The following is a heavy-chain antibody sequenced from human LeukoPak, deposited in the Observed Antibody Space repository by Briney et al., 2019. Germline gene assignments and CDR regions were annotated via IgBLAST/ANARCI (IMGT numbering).Heavy chain of an antibody. D-gene: IGHD6-13*01. CDR1: GCGFTTYW. V-gene: IGHV5-51*01. CDR2: IYPGDSDT. CDR3: ASGAGIAAPGTYDAFDI. J-gene: IGHJ3*02. Sequence: GESLKISCKGSGCGFTTYWIGWVRRMPGKGVESMGIIYPGDSDTKYSPSFQGQVTISADRSISTAYLQWSSLKASDTAMYYCASGAGIAAPGTYDAFDIWGQGTMVTVSS.